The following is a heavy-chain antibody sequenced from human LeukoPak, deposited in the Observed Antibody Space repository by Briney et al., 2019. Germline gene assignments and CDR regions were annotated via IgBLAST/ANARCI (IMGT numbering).Heavy chain of an antibody. CDR3: TTDLGFITMLT. CDR1: GFTFSNAW. V-gene: IGHV3-15*01. Sequence: PGGSLILSCAASGFTFSNAWMSWVRQAPGKGLEWVGRIKSKTDGGTTDYAAPVKGRFTISRDDSKNTLYLQMNSLKTEDTAVYYCTTDLGFITMLTWGQGTLVTVSS. D-gene: IGHD3-3*01. J-gene: IGHJ5*02. CDR2: IKSKTDGGTT.